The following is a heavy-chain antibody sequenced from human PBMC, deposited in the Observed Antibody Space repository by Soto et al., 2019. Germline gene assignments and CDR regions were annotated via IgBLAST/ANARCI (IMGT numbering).Heavy chain of an antibody. J-gene: IGHJ6*02. CDR3: ARHYGSGSYYPYYYYYGMDV. Sequence: QVQLQESGPGLVKPSETLSLTCTVSGGSISSYYWSWIRQPPGKGLEWIGYIYYSGSTNYNPSLTSRVTISVDTSKNQFSLKLSSVTAADTAVYYCARHYGSGSYYPYYYYYGMDVWGQGTTVTVSS. CDR1: GGSISSYY. CDR2: IYYSGST. V-gene: IGHV4-59*08. D-gene: IGHD3-10*01.